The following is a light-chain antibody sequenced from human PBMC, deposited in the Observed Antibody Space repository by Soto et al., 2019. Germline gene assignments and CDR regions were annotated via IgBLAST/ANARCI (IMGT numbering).Light chain of an antibody. J-gene: IGLJ1*01. CDR1: SSDVGSYNL. Sequence: QSALTQPASVSGSPGQSITISCTGTSSDVGSYNLVSWYQHYPGKAPKLMIYEGNKRPSGVSNRFSASKSGNTASLTISGLQAEDEAHYYCSSYTSSRAYVFGIGTKLTVL. V-gene: IGLV2-14*02. CDR3: SSYTSSRAYV. CDR2: EGN.